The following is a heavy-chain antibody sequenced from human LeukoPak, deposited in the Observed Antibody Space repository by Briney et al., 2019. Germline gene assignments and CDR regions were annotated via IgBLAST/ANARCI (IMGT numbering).Heavy chain of an antibody. J-gene: IGHJ4*02. CDR2: IYYSGNT. CDR1: GGSISSYY. V-gene: IGHV4-59*01. CDR3: ARAGSSSYVLDY. D-gene: IGHD3-22*01. Sequence: PWETLSLTCTVSGGSISSYYWSWIRQPPGKGLEWIGYIYYSGNTNYNPSLKSRVTISVDTSKSQFSLKLSPVTAADTAVYYCARAGSSSYVLDYWGQGTLVTVSS.